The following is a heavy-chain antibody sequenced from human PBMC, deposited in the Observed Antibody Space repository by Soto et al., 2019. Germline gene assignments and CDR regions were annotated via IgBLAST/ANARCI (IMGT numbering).Heavy chain of an antibody. V-gene: IGHV5-51*01. CDR2: IYPGDSDT. Sequence: GESLKISCKGSGYSFTSYRIGWVRQMPGKGLEWMGIIYPGDSDTRYSPSFQGQVTISADKSISTAYLQWSSLKASDTAMYYCARQGSSSRYGFDPWGQGTLVTVSS. J-gene: IGHJ5*02. D-gene: IGHD6-6*01. CDR3: ARQGSSSRYGFDP. CDR1: GYSFTSYR.